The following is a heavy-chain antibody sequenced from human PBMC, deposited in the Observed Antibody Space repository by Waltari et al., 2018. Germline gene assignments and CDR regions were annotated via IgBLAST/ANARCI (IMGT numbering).Heavy chain of an antibody. V-gene: IGHV4-59*11. CDR1: GGPISSHY. CDR3: AGNYYGSGSYIY. Sequence: QVQLQESGPGLVKPSETLSLTCTVPGGPISSHYRRWTRQPPGQGLVWIGYIYYSGSTNYNPSLNIRVTISVDTSKNQFSLKLSSVTAADTAVYYCAGNYYGSGSYIYWGQGTLVTVSS. J-gene: IGHJ4*02. D-gene: IGHD3-10*01. CDR2: IYYSGST.